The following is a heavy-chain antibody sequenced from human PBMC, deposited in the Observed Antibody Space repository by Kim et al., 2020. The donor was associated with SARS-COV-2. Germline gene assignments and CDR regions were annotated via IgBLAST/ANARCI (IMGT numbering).Heavy chain of an antibody. Sequence: GGFLRLSCAASGFTFSSYSMNWVRQAPGKGLEWVSSISSSSSYIYYADSVKGRFTISRDNAKNSLYLQMNSLRAEDTAVYYCARDSKDPDYDWRLVYYYGMDVWGQGTTVTVSS. D-gene: IGHD3-16*01. CDR2: ISSSSSYI. CDR1: GFTFSSYS. V-gene: IGHV3-21*01. J-gene: IGHJ6*02. CDR3: ARDSKDPDYDWRLVYYYGMDV.